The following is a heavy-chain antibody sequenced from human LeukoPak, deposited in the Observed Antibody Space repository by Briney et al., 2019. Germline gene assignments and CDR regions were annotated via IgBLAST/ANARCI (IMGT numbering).Heavy chain of an antibody. CDR2: TKPDGSAE. J-gene: IGHJ4*02. Sequence: GGSLRLSCAASGFTFSSYSMNWVRQAPGKELEWVANTKPDGSAEYYADSVRGRFTASRDNANNLLYLQMNRLRAEDTAVYYCARDGGLHTNFDYWGQGTLLTVSS. CDR3: ARDGGLHTNFDY. V-gene: IGHV3-7*01. CDR1: GFTFSSYS. D-gene: IGHD2-15*01.